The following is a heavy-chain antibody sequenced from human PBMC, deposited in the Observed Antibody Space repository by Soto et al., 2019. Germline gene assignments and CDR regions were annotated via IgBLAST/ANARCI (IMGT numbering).Heavy chain of an antibody. Sequence: QVQLVQSGAEVKKAGSSVKVSCKASGGTFSSYAISWVRQAPGQGLEWMGGIIPIFGTANYAQKFQGRVTITADESTSTAYMELSSLRSEDTAVYYCARGQGIAVAGTGAYYYYGMDVWGQGTTVTVSS. V-gene: IGHV1-69*01. D-gene: IGHD6-19*01. CDR1: GGTFSSYA. J-gene: IGHJ6*02. CDR3: ARGQGIAVAGTGAYYYYGMDV. CDR2: IIPIFGTA.